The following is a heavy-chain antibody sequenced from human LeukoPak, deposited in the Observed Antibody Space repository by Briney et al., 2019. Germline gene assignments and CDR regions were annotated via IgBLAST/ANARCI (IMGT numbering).Heavy chain of an antibody. CDR2: IKQDGSEK. Sequence: QTGGSLRLSCGASGFTFSSYAMSWVRQAPGKGLEWVANIKQDGSEKYYVDSVKGRLTISRDNAKNSLYLLMNSLRAEDTAVYYCAREWRGSCYFRGQGTLVTVSS. CDR1: GFTFSSYA. CDR3: AREWRGSCYF. J-gene: IGHJ4*02. V-gene: IGHV3-7*01. D-gene: IGHD2-15*01.